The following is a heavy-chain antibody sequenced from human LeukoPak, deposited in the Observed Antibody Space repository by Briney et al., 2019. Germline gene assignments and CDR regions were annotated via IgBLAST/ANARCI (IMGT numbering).Heavy chain of an antibody. CDR2: IPYDGSNK. CDR1: GFTFSSYG. CDR3: AKDKRGNWDYVVDY. Sequence: GGSLRLSCAASGFTFSSYGMHWVRQAPGKGLEWVAVIPYDGSNKYYADSVKGRFTISRDNSKNTLYLQMNSLRAEDTAVYYCAKDKRGNWDYVVDYWGQGTLVTVSS. D-gene: IGHD1-7*01. J-gene: IGHJ4*02. V-gene: IGHV3-30*18.